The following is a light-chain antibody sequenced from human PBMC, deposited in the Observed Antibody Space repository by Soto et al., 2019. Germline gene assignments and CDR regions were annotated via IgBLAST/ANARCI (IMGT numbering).Light chain of an antibody. Sequence: QSVLTQPASVSGSPGQSITISCTGTSSDVGGYNYVSWCQQHPGKAPKLMIYDVSNRPSGVSNRFSGSKSGNTASLTISGLQAEDEAAYYCSSYTSSSTYVFGTGTKLTVL. J-gene: IGLJ1*01. V-gene: IGLV2-14*01. CDR1: SSDVGGYNY. CDR2: DVS. CDR3: SSYTSSSTYV.